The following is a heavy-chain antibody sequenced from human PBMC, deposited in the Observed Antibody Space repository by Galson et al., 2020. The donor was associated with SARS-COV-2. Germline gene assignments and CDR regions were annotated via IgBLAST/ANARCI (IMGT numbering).Heavy chain of an antibody. J-gene: IGHJ4*02. CDR2: FDPEDGET. CDR1: GYTLTELS. V-gene: IGHV1-24*01. Sequence: ASVKVSCKVSGYTLTELSMHWVRQAPGKGLEWMGGFDPEDGETIYAQKFQGRVTMTEDTSTDTAYMELSSLRSEDTAVYYCASELAYCGGDCYSLDYWGQGTLVTVSS. D-gene: IGHD2-21*02. CDR3: ASELAYCGGDCYSLDY.